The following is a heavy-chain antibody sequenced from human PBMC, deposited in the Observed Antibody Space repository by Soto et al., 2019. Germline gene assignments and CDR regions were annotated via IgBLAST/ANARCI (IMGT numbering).Heavy chain of an antibody. CDR2: INPNSGGT. J-gene: IGHJ6*02. CDR1: GYTFTGYY. V-gene: IGHV1-2*04. D-gene: IGHD3-10*01. CDR3: ASSPHITMLRGVIIADYYYYGMDV. Sequence: GSVKVSCKAAGYTFTGYYMHWVRHATGQGLEWMGWINPNSGGTNYAQKFQGWVTMTRDTSISTAYMELSRLRSDNTAVYYSASSPHITMLRGVIIADYYYYGMDVWGQGTADTVSS.